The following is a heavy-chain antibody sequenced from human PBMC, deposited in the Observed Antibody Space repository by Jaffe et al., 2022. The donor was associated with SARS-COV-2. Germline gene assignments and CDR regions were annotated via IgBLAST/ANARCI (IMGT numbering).Heavy chain of an antibody. CDR2: INHSGST. CDR1: GGSFSGYY. V-gene: IGHV4-34*01. CDR3: ARGRRMLYYYDSSGPLRRYAFDI. D-gene: IGHD3-22*01. Sequence: QVQLQQWGAGLLKPSETLSLTCAVYGGSFSGYYWSWIRQPPGKGLEWIGEINHSGSTNYNPSLKSRVTISVDTSKNQFSLKLSSVTAADTAVYYCARGRRMLYYYDSSGPLRRYAFDIWGQGTMVTVSS. J-gene: IGHJ3*02.